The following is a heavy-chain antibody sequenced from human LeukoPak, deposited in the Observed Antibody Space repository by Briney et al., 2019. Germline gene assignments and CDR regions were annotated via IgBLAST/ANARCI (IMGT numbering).Heavy chain of an antibody. Sequence: PGGSLRLSCAASGFTFSSYGMHWVRQAPGKGLEWVAVISYDGSNKYYAESVKGRFTISRDNSKNTLYLQMNSLRAEDTAVYYCAKRQLKDIVVVVAATLGAFDIWSQGTMVTVSS. J-gene: IGHJ3*02. CDR1: GFTFSSYG. CDR3: AKRQLKDIVVVVAATLGAFDI. CDR2: ISYDGSNK. D-gene: IGHD2-15*01. V-gene: IGHV3-30*18.